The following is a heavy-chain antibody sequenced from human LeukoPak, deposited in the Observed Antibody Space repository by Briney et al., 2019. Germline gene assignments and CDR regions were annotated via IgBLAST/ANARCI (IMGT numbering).Heavy chain of an antibody. CDR1: GFTFSSYG. V-gene: IGHV3-53*01. J-gene: IGHJ6*02. D-gene: IGHD2-21*01. CDR3: ARDRYCGGDCYYGMDV. CDR2: IYSGGST. Sequence: GGSLRLSCAASGFTFSSYGMHWVRQAPGKGLEWVSVIYSGGSTYYADSVKGRFTISRDNSKNTLYLQMNSLRAEDTVVYYCARDRYCGGDCYYGMDVWGQGTTVTVSS.